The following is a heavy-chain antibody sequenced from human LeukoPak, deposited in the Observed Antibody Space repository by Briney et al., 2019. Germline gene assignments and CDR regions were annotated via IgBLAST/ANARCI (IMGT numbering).Heavy chain of an antibody. CDR3: ARTDFWSREGGFFDP. CDR2: INAGNGNT. J-gene: IGHJ5*02. V-gene: IGHV1-3*01. D-gene: IGHD3-3*01. CDR1: GYTFTSYA. Sequence: ASVKVSCKASGYTFTSYAMHWVRQAPGQRLEWMGWINAGNGNTKYSQKFQGSVTITRDTSASTAYMELSSLRSEDTAVYYCARTDFWSREGGFFDPWGQGTLVTVSS.